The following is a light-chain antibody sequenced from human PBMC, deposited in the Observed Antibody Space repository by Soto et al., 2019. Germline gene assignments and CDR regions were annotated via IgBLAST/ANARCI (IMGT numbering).Light chain of an antibody. Sequence: WYKQRXEKPPRXXSYESSNRATGIAARFSGSGSGTEFTLTISSLQPEDFAIYYCQQRSNWPQTFGQGTKVDIK. CDR2: ESS. J-gene: IGKJ1*01. V-gene: IGKV3-11*01. CDR3: QQRSNWPQT.